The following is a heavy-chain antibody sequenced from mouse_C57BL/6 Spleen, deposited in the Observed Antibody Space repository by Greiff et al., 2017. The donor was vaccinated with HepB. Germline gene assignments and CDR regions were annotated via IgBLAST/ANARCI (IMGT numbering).Heavy chain of an antibody. CDR1: GFTFSSYA. CDR2: ISDGGSYT. D-gene: IGHD1-1*01. Sequence: DVQLVESGGGLVKPGGSLKLSCAASGFTFSSYAMSWVRQTPEKRLEWVATISDGGSYTYYPDNVKGRFTISRDNAKNNLYLQMSHLKSEDTAMYYCARDNYYGSSEFAYWGQGTLVTVSA. CDR3: ARDNYYGSSEFAY. V-gene: IGHV5-4*01. J-gene: IGHJ3*01.